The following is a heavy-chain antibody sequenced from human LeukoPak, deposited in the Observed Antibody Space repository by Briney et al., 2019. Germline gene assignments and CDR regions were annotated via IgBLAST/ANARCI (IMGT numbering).Heavy chain of an antibody. J-gene: IGHJ4*02. CDR1: GGSFSGYY. Sequence: SETLSLTCAVYGGSFSGYYWSWIRQPPGKGLEWIGYIYYSGSTNYNPSLKSRVTISVDTSKNQFSLKLSSVTAADTAVYYCAREAAAGTVDYWGQGTLVTVSS. V-gene: IGHV4-59*01. CDR3: AREAAAGTVDY. CDR2: IYYSGST. D-gene: IGHD6-13*01.